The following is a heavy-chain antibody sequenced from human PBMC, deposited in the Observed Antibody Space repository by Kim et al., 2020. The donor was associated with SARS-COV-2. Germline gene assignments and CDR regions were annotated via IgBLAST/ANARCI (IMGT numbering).Heavy chain of an antibody. Sequence: SETLSLTCAVYGGSFSGYYWSWIRQPPGKGLEWIGEINHSGSTNYNPSLKSRVTISVDTSKNQFSLKLSSVTAADTAVYYCARGGCSSTSCYTEELDIVATTESFLVDWFDPWGQGTLVTVSS. CDR2: INHSGST. D-gene: IGHD2-2*02. V-gene: IGHV4-34*01. J-gene: IGHJ5*02. CDR3: ARGGCSSTSCYTEELDIVATTESFLVDWFDP. CDR1: GGSFSGYY.